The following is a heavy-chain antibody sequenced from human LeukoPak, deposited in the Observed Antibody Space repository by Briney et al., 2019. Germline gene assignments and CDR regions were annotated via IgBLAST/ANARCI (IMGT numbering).Heavy chain of an antibody. CDR1: GYTFTSYG. V-gene: IGHV1-18*01. CDR3: ARDRAFASGRGSFDF. Sequence: ASVKVSCKASGYTFTSYGISWVRQAPGQGLEWMGWISAYNGNTRYAQKFQGRVTMTTETTTATAYMELRGLRSDDTAVYFCARDRAFASGRGSFDFWGQGTLLTVSS. J-gene: IGHJ4*02. CDR2: ISAYNGNT. D-gene: IGHD3-10*01.